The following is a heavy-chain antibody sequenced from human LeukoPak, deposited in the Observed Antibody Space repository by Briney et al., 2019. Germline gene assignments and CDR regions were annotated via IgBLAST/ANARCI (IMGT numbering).Heavy chain of an antibody. J-gene: IGHJ6*03. CDR2: MNPSGST. Sequence: SETLSLTCAVYGGSFSGYYWTWIRHTPEKGLEWIGEMNPSGSTNYNPSLKSRVTISVDTSKNQFSLKLSSVTAADTAVYYCARGRQDVTMIVVVMTAVSYYLDVWDKGTTVTVS. CDR1: GGSFSGYY. CDR3: ARGRQDVTMIVVVMTAVSYYLDV. D-gene: IGHD3-22*01. V-gene: IGHV4-34*01.